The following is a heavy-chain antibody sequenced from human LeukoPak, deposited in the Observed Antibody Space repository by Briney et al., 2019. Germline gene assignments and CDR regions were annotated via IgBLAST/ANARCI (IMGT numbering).Heavy chain of an antibody. Sequence: GGSLRPSCAASGFTFSSYWMSWVRQAPGKGLEWVANIKQDGSEKYYVDSVKGRFTISRDNAKNSLYLQMNSLRAEDTAVYYCARDLGMGYYYYGMDVWGKGTTVTVSS. CDR3: ARDLGMGYYYYGMDV. V-gene: IGHV3-7*03. D-gene: IGHD7-27*01. J-gene: IGHJ6*04. CDR2: IKQDGSEK. CDR1: GFTFSSYW.